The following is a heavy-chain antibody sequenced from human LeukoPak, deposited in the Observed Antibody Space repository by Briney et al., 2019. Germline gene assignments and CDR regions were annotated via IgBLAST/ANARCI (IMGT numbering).Heavy chain of an antibody. CDR2: ISGVASDI. D-gene: IGHD3-16*01. CDR3: AKGYYDYVWGSYFGY. Sequence: PGGSLRLSCAASGFTFSDYYMTWIRQAPGKGLEWVSYISGVASDIHYADSVKGRFTISRDNAKNSVYLQVNSLRAEDTAVYYCAKGYYDYVWGSYFGYWGQGTLVTVSS. V-gene: IGHV3-11*01. J-gene: IGHJ4*02. CDR1: GFTFSDYY.